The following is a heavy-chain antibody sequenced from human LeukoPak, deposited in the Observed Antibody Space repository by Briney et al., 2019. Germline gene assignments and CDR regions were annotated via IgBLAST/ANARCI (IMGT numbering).Heavy chain of an antibody. CDR3: ARGAVAGLNWFGP. J-gene: IGHJ5*02. V-gene: IGHV1-8*02. CDR1: GYTFTGYY. Sequence: GASVKVSCKASGYTFTGYYMHWVRQATGQGLEWMGWMNPNSGNTGYAQKFQGRVTMTRNTSISTAYMELSSLRSEDTAVYYCARGAVAGLNWFGPWGQGTLVTVSS. D-gene: IGHD6-19*01. CDR2: MNPNSGNT.